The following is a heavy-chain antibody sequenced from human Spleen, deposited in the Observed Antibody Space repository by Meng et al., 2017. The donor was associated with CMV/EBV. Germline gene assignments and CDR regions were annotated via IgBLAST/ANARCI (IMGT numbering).Heavy chain of an antibody. CDR3: ARNRQDWTTENYHYGMDV. CDR2: MNPNSGNT. V-gene: IGHV1-8*01. Sequence: ASVKVSCKASGYNFNSYGISWVRQAPGQGLEWMGWMNPNSGNTGYAQKFQGRVTMTRSTSISTAYMELSRLRPEDTAVYYCARNRQDWTTENYHYGMDVWGQGTTVTVSS. CDR1: GYNFNSYG. D-gene: IGHD3/OR15-3a*01. J-gene: IGHJ6*02.